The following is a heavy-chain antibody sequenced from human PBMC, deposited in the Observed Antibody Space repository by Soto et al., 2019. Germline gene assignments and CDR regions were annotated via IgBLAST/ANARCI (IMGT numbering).Heavy chain of an antibody. D-gene: IGHD3-10*01. CDR2: ISYDGSNK. CDR1: GFTFSSYA. Sequence: PGGSLRLSCAASGFTFSSYAMHWVRQAPGKGLEWVAVISYDGSNKYYADSVKGRFTISRDNSKNTLYLQMNSLRAEDTAVYYCARDPSSSLLWFGELLYYFDYWGQGTLVTVSS. CDR3: ARDPSSSLLWFGELLYYFDY. V-gene: IGHV3-30-3*01. J-gene: IGHJ4*02.